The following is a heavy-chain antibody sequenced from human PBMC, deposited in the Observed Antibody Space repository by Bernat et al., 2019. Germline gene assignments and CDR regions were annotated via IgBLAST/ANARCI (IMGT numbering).Heavy chain of an antibody. CDR1: GFTFSSYW. J-gene: IGHJ4*02. D-gene: IGHD4-17*01. CDR3: ARDESYGDYSFPFDY. Sequence: EVQLVESGGGLVQPGGSLRLSCAASGFTFSSYWMSWVRQAPGKGLAWVANIKQDGSEKYSVESVKGRFTISRDNAKNSLYLQMNSLRDEDTAVYYCARDESYGDYSFPFDYWGQGTLVTVSS. V-gene: IGHV3-7*04. CDR2: IKQDGSEK.